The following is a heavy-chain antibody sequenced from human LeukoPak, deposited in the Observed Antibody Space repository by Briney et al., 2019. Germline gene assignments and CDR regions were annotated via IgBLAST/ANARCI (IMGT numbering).Heavy chain of an antibody. Sequence: PGGSLRLSCAASGFTFNSYGMHWVRQAPGKGLEWVAFIQYDGSNKYYVDSVKGRFTISRDNSKNTLYLQMNSLRTEDTAVYYCAKREAVAGISDLDYWGQGTLVTVSS. CDR1: GFTFNSYG. V-gene: IGHV3-30*02. D-gene: IGHD6-19*01. CDR2: IQYDGSNK. J-gene: IGHJ4*02. CDR3: AKREAVAGISDLDY.